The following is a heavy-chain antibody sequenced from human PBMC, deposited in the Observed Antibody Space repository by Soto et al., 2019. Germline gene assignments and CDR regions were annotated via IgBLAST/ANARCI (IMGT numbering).Heavy chain of an antibody. J-gene: IGHJ4*02. CDR3: AKAGYSSSWGPDY. CDR1: GFTFSSYG. V-gene: IGHV3-30*18. Sequence: GGSRRRSWAASGFTFSSYGMHGVRQAPGKGLEWVAVISYDGSNKYYADSVKGRFTISRDNSKNTLYLQMNSLRAEDTAVYYCAKAGYSSSWGPDYWGQGTLVTVSS. D-gene: IGHD6-13*01. CDR2: ISYDGSNK.